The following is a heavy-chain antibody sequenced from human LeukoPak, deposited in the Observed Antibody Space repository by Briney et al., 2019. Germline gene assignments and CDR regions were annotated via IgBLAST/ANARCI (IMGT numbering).Heavy chain of an antibody. D-gene: IGHD5-18*01. V-gene: IGHV4-34*01. CDR1: GGSFSGYY. J-gene: IGHJ4*02. Sequence: SETLSLTCAVYGGSFSGYYWSWVRQPPEKGLEWIGEINHSGSTYYNPSLKSRVTISVDTSKNQFSLKLSSVTAADTAVYYCARDDRYSYGKDYWGQGTLVTVSS. CDR3: ARDDRYSYGKDY. CDR2: INHSGST.